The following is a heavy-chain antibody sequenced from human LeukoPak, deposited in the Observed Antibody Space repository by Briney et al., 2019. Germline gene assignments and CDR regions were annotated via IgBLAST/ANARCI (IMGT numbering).Heavy chain of an antibody. V-gene: IGHV3-21*01. D-gene: IGHD4-17*01. CDR2: ISSSSSYI. J-gene: IGHJ4*02. CDR1: GFTFSSYS. CDR3: ARDYGDYGDWGYFDY. Sequence: GGSLRLSCAASGFTFSSYSMNWVRQAPGKGLEWVSSISSSSSYIYYAGSVKGRFTISRDNAKNSLYLQMNSLRAEDTAVYYCARDYGDYGDWGYFDYWGQGALVTVSS.